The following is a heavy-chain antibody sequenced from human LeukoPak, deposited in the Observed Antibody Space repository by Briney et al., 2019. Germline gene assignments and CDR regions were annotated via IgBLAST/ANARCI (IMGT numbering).Heavy chain of an antibody. CDR2: ISWNSGSI. D-gene: IGHD6-19*01. Sequence: GGSLRLSCAASGFTFDDYAMHWVRQAPGKGLEWVSGISWNSGSIGYADSVKGRFTISRDNAKNSLYLQMNSLRAEDTALYYCAKDLRGVSSGWYGSYFDYWGQGTLVTVSS. CDR1: GFTFDDYA. V-gene: IGHV3-9*01. J-gene: IGHJ4*02. CDR3: AKDLRGVSSGWYGSYFDY.